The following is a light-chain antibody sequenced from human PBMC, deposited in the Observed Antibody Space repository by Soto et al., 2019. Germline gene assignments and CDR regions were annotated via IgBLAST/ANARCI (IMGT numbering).Light chain of an antibody. CDR3: QQYHNWPLT. CDR1: QSVNSH. Sequence: EIVMTQSPASLSVSPGERVTLSCRASQSVNSHLAWYQQKPGQAPRLLILGESTRATGTPARFSGSGSGTDFNLTISSLQSEDFAVYYCQQYHNWPLTVGGGTKVEIK. V-gene: IGKV3D-15*01. CDR2: GES. J-gene: IGKJ4*01.